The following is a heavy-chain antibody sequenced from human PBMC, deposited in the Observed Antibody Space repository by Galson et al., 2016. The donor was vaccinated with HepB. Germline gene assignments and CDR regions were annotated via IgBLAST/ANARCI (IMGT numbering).Heavy chain of an antibody. CDR2: IRGKAHSHAT. CDR3: SRVGGPVPLDY. V-gene: IGHV3-73*01. J-gene: IGHJ4*02. Sequence: SLRLSCAAYGFTFSGSAIHWVRQASGKGLEWVGRIRGKAHSHATAYAASVQGRFTISRDDSKNTAYLQMNSLKTEDTAVYYCSRVGGPVPLDYLGQGTLVTVSS. D-gene: IGHD1-26*01. CDR1: GFTFSGSA.